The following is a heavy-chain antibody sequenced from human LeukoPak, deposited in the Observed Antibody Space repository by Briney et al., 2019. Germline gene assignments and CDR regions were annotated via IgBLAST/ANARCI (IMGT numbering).Heavy chain of an antibody. CDR3: AKVISGWYGYDF. CDR1: GFTFDDFA. CDR2: ISAFDDIT. Sequence: GGSLRLSCAASGFTFDDFAMHWVRQAPGKGLEWVSLISAFDDITYYADSVRGRFTISRDNSKNSLYLQMNNLKIEDTAFYYCAKVISGWYGYDFWGQGTLVTVSS. D-gene: IGHD6-19*01. J-gene: IGHJ4*02. V-gene: IGHV3-43*02.